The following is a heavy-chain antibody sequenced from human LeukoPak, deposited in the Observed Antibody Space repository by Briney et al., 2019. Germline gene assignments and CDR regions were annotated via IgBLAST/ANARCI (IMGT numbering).Heavy chain of an antibody. J-gene: IGHJ3*02. V-gene: IGHV1-69*13. CDR2: IIPIFGTA. CDR3: ARALYGGGDASDI. D-gene: IGHD4-23*01. CDR1: GGTFSSYA. Sequence: ASVKVSCKASGGTFSSYAISWVRQAPGQGLEWMGGIIPIFGTANYAQKFQGRVTITADESTSTAYMELSSLRSEDTAVYYCARALYGGGDASDIWGQGTMVTVSS.